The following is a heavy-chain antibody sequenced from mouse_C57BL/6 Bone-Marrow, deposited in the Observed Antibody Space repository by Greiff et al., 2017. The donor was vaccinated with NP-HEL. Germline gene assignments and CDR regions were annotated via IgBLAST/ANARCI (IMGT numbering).Heavy chain of an antibody. CDR3: ARRRAITTVLPDV. CDR2: INPSNGGT. J-gene: IGHJ1*03. D-gene: IGHD1-1*01. Sequence: VQLQQSGTELVKPGASVKLSCKASGYTFTSYWMHWVKQRPGQGLEWIGNINPSNGGTNYNEKFKSKATLTVDKSSSTAYMQLSSLTSEDSAVYYCARRRAITTVLPDVWGTGTTVTVSS. CDR1: GYTFTSYW. V-gene: IGHV1-53*01.